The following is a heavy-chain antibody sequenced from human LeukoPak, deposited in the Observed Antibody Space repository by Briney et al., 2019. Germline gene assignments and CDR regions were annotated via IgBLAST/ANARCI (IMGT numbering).Heavy chain of an antibody. CDR1: GGSISSYY. CDR3: AKTLQLWSTSGFDL. J-gene: IGHJ5*02. D-gene: IGHD5-18*01. Sequence: SETLSLTCTVSGGSISSYYWSWIRQPPGKGLEWIGYIYYSGSTNYNPSLKSRVTISVDTSKNQFSLKLSSVTAADTAVYYCAKTLQLWSTSGFDLWGQGTLVTVSS. V-gene: IGHV4-59*08. CDR2: IYYSGST.